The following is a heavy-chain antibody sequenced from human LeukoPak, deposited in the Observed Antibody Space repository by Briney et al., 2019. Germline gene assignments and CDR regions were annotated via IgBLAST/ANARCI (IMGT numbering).Heavy chain of an antibody. CDR2: INPNSGGT. Sequence: ASVKVSCKASGYAFTGYYMHWVRQAPGQGLEWMGWINPNSGGTNYAQKFQGRVTMTRDTSISTAYMELSRLRSDDTAVYYCARESVSGSSWYGCLDYWGQGTLVTVSS. D-gene: IGHD6-13*01. J-gene: IGHJ4*02. CDR3: ARESVSGSSWYGCLDY. CDR1: GYAFTGYY. V-gene: IGHV1-2*02.